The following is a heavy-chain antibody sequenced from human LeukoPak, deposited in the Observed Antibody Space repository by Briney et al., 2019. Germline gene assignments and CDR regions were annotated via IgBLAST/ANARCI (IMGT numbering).Heavy chain of an antibody. Sequence: ASETLSLTCTVSGGSISSSSYYWGWIRQPPGKGLEWIGSIYYSGSTYYNPSLKSRVTISADTSKNQFSLKLSSVTAADTAVYYCARHEGKYYYDSSGYSFDYWGQGTLVTVSS. CDR1: GGSISSSSYY. D-gene: IGHD3-22*01. J-gene: IGHJ4*02. CDR2: IYYSGST. CDR3: ARHEGKYYYDSSGYSFDY. V-gene: IGHV4-39*01.